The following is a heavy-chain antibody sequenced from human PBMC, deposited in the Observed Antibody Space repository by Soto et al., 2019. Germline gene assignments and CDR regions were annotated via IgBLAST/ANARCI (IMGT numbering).Heavy chain of an antibody. CDR3: ARHYRISVATTGFDL. J-gene: IGHJ2*01. D-gene: IGHD2-8*02. CDR1: GGSIISYY. Sequence: QVQLQESGPGLVKPSETLSLTCTVSGGSIISYYWSWIRQPPGKGLEWIGYIHSSGTTNYKPSLTSRLSMSVDTSKNQFSLNLNSVTAADSAVYFCARHYRISVATTGFDLWGRGTLVAVSS. V-gene: IGHV4-59*08. CDR2: IHSSGTT.